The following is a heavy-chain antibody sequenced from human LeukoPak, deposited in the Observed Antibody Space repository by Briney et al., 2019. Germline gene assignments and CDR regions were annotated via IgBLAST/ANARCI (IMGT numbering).Heavy chain of an antibody. CDR1: GFSFMNAW. D-gene: IGHD2/OR15-2a*01. CDR2: IKSNADGGTP. Sequence: GGSLRLSCAASGFSFMNAWMIWVRQAPGKGLEWVGRIKSNADGGTPDYAAPAGGRFTISRDDSKNTLYLQMNSLKTEDTAVYYCTTFYHEYSPYWGRGTLVTVSS. J-gene: IGHJ4*02. V-gene: IGHV3-15*01. CDR3: TTFYHEYSPY.